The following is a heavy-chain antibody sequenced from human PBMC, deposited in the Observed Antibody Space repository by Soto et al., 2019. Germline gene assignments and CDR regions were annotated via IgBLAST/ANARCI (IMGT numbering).Heavy chain of an antibody. CDR1: GFTFSSYW. Sequence: GGSLRLSCAASGFTFSSYWMSWVRQAPGKGLEWVANIKQDGSEKYYVDSVKGRFTISRDNAKNSLYLQMNSLRAEDTAVYYCARDVYDFWSGYYSGWFDPWGQGTLVTVSS. J-gene: IGHJ5*02. D-gene: IGHD3-3*01. V-gene: IGHV3-7*05. CDR2: IKQDGSEK. CDR3: ARDVYDFWSGYYSGWFDP.